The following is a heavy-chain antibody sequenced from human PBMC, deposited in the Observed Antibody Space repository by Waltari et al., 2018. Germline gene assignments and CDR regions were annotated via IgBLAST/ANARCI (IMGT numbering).Heavy chain of an antibody. CDR1: GGSISSGSYY. Sequence: QVQLQESGPGLVKPSQTLSLTCTVSGGSISSGSYYWSWIRQPAGKGLEWMGRIYTSGTTNYNPSLKSRVTISVDTSKNQFSLKLSSVTAADTAVYYCARGELDYYDSSGHNWFDPWGQGTLVTVSS. CDR3: ARGELDYYDSSGHNWFDP. J-gene: IGHJ5*02. V-gene: IGHV4-61*02. D-gene: IGHD3-22*01. CDR2: IYTSGTT.